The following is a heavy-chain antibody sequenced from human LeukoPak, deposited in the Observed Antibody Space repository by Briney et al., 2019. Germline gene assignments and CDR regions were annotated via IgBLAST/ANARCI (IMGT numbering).Heavy chain of an antibody. V-gene: IGHV4-59*01. CDR2: IADSGST. D-gene: IGHD2-2*01. CDR3: ARLGSYADDAFDI. CDR1: GVSISTYY. J-gene: IGHJ3*02. Sequence: PSETLSLTCSVSGVSISTYYWSWIRQAPGKGLEWIGYIADSGSTNYSPSLKSRVSISVDTSKNQISLKLSSVTAADTAVYYCARLGSYADDAFDIWGQGTMVTVSS.